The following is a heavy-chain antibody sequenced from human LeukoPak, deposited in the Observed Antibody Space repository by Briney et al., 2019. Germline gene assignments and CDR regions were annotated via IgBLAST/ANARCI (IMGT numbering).Heavy chain of an antibody. V-gene: IGHV3-7*02. D-gene: IGHD2/OR15-2a*01. CDR1: GFMFTAYW. CDR3: ATSRDFHFDY. J-gene: IGHJ4*02. Sequence: GRSLRLSCAASGFMFTAYWMTWLRQVPGKWLEWVANIQQDGSEKYYVDSVRGRFTISRDNAKSSLYLQMNSLTAEDTAIYYCATSRDFHFDYWGQGTLVTVSS. CDR2: IQQDGSEK.